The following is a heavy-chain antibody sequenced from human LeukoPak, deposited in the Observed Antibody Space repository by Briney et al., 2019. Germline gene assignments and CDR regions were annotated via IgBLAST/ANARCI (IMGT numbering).Heavy chain of an antibody. V-gene: IGHV3-20*04. CDR1: GFTLDDYG. Sequence: GGSLRLSCAASGFTLDDYGMSWVGHAPGKGREWGSGINWTGFITVYAASVTARFTISTDNAQTSLYLQMHSLRAEYTALSYCARGHGSSWYGIVLPNDYWGQGTLVTVSS. CDR3: ARGHGSSWYGIVLPNDY. D-gene: IGHD6-13*01. J-gene: IGHJ4*02. CDR2: INWTGFIT.